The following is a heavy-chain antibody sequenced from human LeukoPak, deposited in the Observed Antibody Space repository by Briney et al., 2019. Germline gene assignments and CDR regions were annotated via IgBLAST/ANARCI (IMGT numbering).Heavy chain of an antibody. V-gene: IGHV3-23*01. CDR2: ISGSGGST. Sequence: PGGSLRLSCAASRFTFSSYAMSWVRQAPGKGLEWVSCISGSGGSTYYADSVKGRFTISRDNSKNTLYPQMNSLRAEDTAVYYCARDQELYYFDYWGQGTLVTVSS. J-gene: IGHJ4*02. CDR3: ARDQELYYFDY. D-gene: IGHD1-1*01. CDR1: RFTFSSYA.